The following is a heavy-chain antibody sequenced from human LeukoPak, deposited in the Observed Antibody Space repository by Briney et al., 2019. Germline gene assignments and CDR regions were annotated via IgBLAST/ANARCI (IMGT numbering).Heavy chain of an antibody. Sequence: SGGSLRLSCAGYGFTFSSYWMNWVRQAPGKGLEWVANINQDGSEIYYADSVKGRFTLSRDNAENSVYLQMNNLRAEETAVYYCATLNWGNLDYWGQGTLVTVPS. V-gene: IGHV3-7*01. CDR3: ATLNWGNLDY. D-gene: IGHD3-16*01. CDR2: INQDGSEI. CDR1: GFTFSSYW. J-gene: IGHJ4*02.